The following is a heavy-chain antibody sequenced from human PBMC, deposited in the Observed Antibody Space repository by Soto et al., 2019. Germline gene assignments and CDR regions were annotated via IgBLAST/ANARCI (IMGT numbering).Heavy chain of an antibody. CDR2: ISSSGYI. CDR3: ARDCSGGSCYPGMDV. CDR1: GFNFNSYT. J-gene: IGHJ6*02. V-gene: IGHV3-21*01. Sequence: EVQLVESGGGLVKPGGSLRISCAASGFNFNSYTINWVRQAPGKRLEWLSSISSSGYIFSTDSVRGRFTISRDNAKNSVYLQINGLRAEDTAVYFCARDCSGGSCYPGMDVWGQGTTVTVSS. D-gene: IGHD2-15*01.